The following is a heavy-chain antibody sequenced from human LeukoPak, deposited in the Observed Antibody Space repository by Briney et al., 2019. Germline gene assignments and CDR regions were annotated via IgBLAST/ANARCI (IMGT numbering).Heavy chain of an antibody. V-gene: IGHV4-4*07. CDR1: SASITSSPYY. CDR2: IYISGSGST. J-gene: IGHJ6*03. D-gene: IGHD6-19*01. CDR3: ARDKRVAVAGTYIYYYYMDV. Sequence: PSETLSLTCTVSSASITSSPYYWSWIRQPAGKGLEWIGRIYISGSGSTNYNPSLKSRVTMYVDTSKNQFSLKLSSVTAADTAVYYCARDKRVAVAGTYIYYYYMDVWGNGTTVTISS.